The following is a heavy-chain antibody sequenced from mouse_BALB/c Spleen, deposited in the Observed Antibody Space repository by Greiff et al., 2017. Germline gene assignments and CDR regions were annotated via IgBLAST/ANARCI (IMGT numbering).Heavy chain of an antibody. J-gene: IGHJ3*01. Sequence: VQLKQSGPELVKPGASVKMSCKASGYTFTSYVMHWVKQKPGQGLEWIGYINPYNDGTKYNEKFKGKATLTSDKSSSTAYMELSSLTSEDSAVYYCARSFITTATAWFAYWGQGTLVTVSA. CDR1: GYTFTSYV. D-gene: IGHD1-2*01. CDR3: ARSFITTATAWFAY. CDR2: INPYNDGT. V-gene: IGHV1-14*01.